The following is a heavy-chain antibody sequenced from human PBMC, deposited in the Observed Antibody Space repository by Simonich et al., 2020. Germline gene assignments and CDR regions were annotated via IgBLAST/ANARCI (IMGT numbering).Heavy chain of an antibody. J-gene: IGHJ4*02. CDR1: GYTFTGYY. CDR3: ASGWDWGFSHMSDY. V-gene: IGHV1-2*02. Sequence: QVQLVQSGAEVKKPGASVKVSCKASGYTFTGYYMHWVRQAPGQGLEWMGRITPKRGGTNNAQKFQGRVTMTRDTSISTAYMELSRLRSDDTAVYYCASGWDWGFSHMSDYWGQGTLVTVSS. D-gene: IGHD7-27*01. CDR2: ITPKRGGT.